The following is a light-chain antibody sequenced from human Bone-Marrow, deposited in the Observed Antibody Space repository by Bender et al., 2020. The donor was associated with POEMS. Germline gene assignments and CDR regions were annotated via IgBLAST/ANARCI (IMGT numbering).Light chain of an antibody. V-gene: IGLV2-11*01. Sequence: QSALTQPRSVSGSPGQSVTISCTGTSSDVGGYNYVSWYQQHPGKAPKLMIYDVSKRPSGVPDRFSGSKSGNTASLTISGLQAEDEADYYCCSYAGSMTFLFGSGTNVTVL. CDR1: SSDVGGYNY. CDR2: DVS. CDR3: CSYAGSMTFL. J-gene: IGLJ1*01.